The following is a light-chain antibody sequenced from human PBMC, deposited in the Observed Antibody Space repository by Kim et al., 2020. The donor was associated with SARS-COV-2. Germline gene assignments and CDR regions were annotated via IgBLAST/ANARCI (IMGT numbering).Light chain of an antibody. Sequence: DIQMTQSPSTLSASVGDRVTITCRASQSISSWLAWYQQKPGKAPKLLIYKASSLESGVPSRFSGSGSGTEFTLTISSLQPDDFATYYCQQYNSYSCTFAGGTKVDIK. V-gene: IGKV1-5*03. CDR2: KAS. CDR3: QQYNSYSCT. CDR1: QSISSW. J-gene: IGKJ4*01.